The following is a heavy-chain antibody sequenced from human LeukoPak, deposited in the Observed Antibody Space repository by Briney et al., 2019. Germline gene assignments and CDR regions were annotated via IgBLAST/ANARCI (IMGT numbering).Heavy chain of an antibody. V-gene: IGHV3-23*01. D-gene: IGHD5-18*01. CDR2: ISGSGGST. J-gene: IGHJ6*03. CDR3: AKSSYGSYYYYYMDV. CDR1: GFTFSSYA. Sequence: GGSLRLSCAASGFTFSSYAMSWVRQAPGKGLEWVSAISGSGGSTYYADSVKGRFTISRDNSKNTLYLRMNSLRAEDTAVYYCAKSSYGSYYYYYMDVWGKGTTVTVSS.